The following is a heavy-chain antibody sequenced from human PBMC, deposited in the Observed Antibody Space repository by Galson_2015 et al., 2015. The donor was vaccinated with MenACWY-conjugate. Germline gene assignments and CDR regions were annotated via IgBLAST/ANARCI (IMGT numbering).Heavy chain of an antibody. V-gene: IGHV1-3*01. CDR1: GYTFTTHF. Sequence: SVKVSCKASGYTFTTHFLHWWRQAPGQRLEWMGWINAGSGDTRYSAKFRGRVTITRDTSATTVYLALSGLTSEDTAVFYCVRVAVTGVAYFPHWGQGTLVTVSS. CDR3: VRVAVTGVAYFPH. D-gene: IGHD6-19*01. CDR2: INAGSGDT. J-gene: IGHJ1*01.